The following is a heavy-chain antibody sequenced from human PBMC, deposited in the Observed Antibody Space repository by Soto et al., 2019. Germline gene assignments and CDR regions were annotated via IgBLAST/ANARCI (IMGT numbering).Heavy chain of an antibody. D-gene: IGHD6-19*01. V-gene: IGHV4-4*07. CDR2: IYTSGST. Sequence: SETLSLTCTVSGGSISSYYWSWIRQPAGKGLEWIGRIYTSGSTNYNPSLKSRVTMSVDTSKNQFSLKLSSVTAADTAVYYCARVSSSGWYGEFDYWGQGTLVTVSS. CDR3: ARVSSSGWYGEFDY. CDR1: GGSISSYY. J-gene: IGHJ4*02.